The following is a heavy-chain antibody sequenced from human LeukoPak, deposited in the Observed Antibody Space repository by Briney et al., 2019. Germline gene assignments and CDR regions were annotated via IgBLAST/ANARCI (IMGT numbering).Heavy chain of an antibody. CDR2: INPSGGGT. V-gene: IGHV1-46*01. J-gene: IGHJ4*02. CDR3: AKGLPNYGEGEDYFDY. Sequence: GASVKVSCKASGYSFTNYAMNWVRQAPGQGLEWMGIINPSGGGTTYAQKFQGRVTMTRDMSTSTVYMELSSLRSEDTAIYYCAKGLPNYGEGEDYFDYWGQGTLVTVSS. D-gene: IGHD4-17*01. CDR1: GYSFTNYA.